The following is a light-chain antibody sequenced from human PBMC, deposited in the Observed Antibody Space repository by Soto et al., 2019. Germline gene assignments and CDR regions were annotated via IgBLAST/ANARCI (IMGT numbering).Light chain of an antibody. CDR3: QQYFGSLYT. V-gene: IGKV3-20*01. Sequence: IVLTQSPGTVSLSPGERATLSCRTSQSISGTYLAWYQQRVGQAPRLLIYGAYSRATGITDRFSGSGSGTDFTLTISRLEPEDFAVYYCQQYFGSLYTFGQGTKLEIK. CDR1: QSISGTY. J-gene: IGKJ2*01. CDR2: GAY.